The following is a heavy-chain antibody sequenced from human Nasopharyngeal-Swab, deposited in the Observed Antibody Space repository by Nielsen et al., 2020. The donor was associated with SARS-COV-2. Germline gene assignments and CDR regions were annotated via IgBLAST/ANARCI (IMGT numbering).Heavy chain of an antibody. CDR1: GLTFSTSW. V-gene: IGHV3-7*01. CDR2: INQDGSEK. D-gene: IGHD6-13*01. CDR3: ATQGQVGQQLDY. J-gene: IGHJ4*02. Sequence: GESLKISCAASGLTFSTSWMNWVRQAPGKGLEWVANINQDGSEKYYVDSVKGRFTISRDNAMNSLYLQMNSLRAEDTAVYYCATQGQVGQQLDYWGQGALVTVSS.